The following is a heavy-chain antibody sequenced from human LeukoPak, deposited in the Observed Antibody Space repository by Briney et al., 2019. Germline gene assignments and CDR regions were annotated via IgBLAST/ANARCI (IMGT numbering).Heavy chain of an antibody. CDR2: ISYDGSNK. CDR3: ARSMVRGVIGSHFDY. V-gene: IGHV3-30-3*01. Sequence: GGALRLSCAASGFTFSSYAMHWVRQAPGKGLEGVAVISYDGSNKYYADSVKGRFTSSRDNSKNTLYLQMNSLRAEETAVYYCARSMVRGVIGSHFDYWGQGTLVTGSS. J-gene: IGHJ4*02. D-gene: IGHD3-10*01. CDR1: GFTFSSYA.